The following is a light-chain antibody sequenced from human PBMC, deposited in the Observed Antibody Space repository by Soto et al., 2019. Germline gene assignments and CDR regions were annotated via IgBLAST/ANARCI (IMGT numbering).Light chain of an antibody. CDR2: GAS. CDR3: QQYNNWPPIT. V-gene: IGKV3-15*01. Sequence: EIVITQSPATLSVSPGERVTLSWRGSQSVSSNLAWYQQKPGQAPRLLIYGASTRATGIPARFSGSGSGTEFTLTISSLQSEDFAVYSCQQYNNWPPITFGQGTRLEIK. CDR1: QSVSSN. J-gene: IGKJ5*01.